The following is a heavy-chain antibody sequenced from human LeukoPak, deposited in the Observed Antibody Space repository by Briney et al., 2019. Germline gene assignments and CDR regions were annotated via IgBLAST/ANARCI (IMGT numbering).Heavy chain of an antibody. Sequence: GGSLRLSCAASGFTFSNYAMHWVRQAPGKGLEWVSYISGSGGGTYYADSVKGRFTISRDNSKNTLYLQMNSLRAEDTAVYYCAKGSDMAYYFDNWGQGTLVTVSS. D-gene: IGHD5-18*01. CDR1: GFTFSNYA. V-gene: IGHV3-23*01. J-gene: IGHJ4*02. CDR3: AKGSDMAYYFDN. CDR2: ISGSGGGT.